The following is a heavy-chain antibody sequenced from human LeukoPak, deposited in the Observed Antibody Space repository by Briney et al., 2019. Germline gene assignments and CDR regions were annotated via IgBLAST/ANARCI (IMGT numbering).Heavy chain of an antibody. D-gene: IGHD2-2*01. CDR3: ARAGVVAYRLYYFHMDV. V-gene: IGHV4-34*01. Sequence: SETLSLTCAVSGGSFNGYYWSWIRQPPGKWLEWIGEINHSGRTNDNTSLKSRVTMSIDTSKNQFSLNLTSVTAADTAVYYCARAGVVAYRLYYFHMDVWGKGTTVTVSS. CDR1: GGSFNGYY. CDR2: INHSGRT. J-gene: IGHJ6*03.